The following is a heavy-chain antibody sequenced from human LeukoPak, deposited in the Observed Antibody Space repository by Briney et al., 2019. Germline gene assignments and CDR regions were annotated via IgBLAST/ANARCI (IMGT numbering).Heavy chain of an antibody. V-gene: IGHV4-61*01. D-gene: IGHD5-18*01. CDR1: GVSINTCCYY. J-gene: IGHJ4*02. CDR3: ARGRSYGFDFDS. Sequence: SETLSLTCDVSGVSINTCCYYWTWIRQPPGKGLEWIGYKYYSGSARYNSSLRSRLTISLDASKNQFSLRLTSVTAADTAVYYCARGRSYGFDFDSWGPGTLVIVSS. CDR2: KYYSGSA.